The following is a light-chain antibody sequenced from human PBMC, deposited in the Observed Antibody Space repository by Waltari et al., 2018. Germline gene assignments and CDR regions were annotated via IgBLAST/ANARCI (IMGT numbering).Light chain of an antibody. CDR2: EVT. Sequence: QSGLTQPASVSGSPGQSITISCTGTSRDVGNYNLVSWYQQYAGKAPKLMVYEVTTRASGVSDRFSGSKSGNTASLTISGLQSEDEADYYCCSYVGLGIYVFGTGTKVTVL. V-gene: IGLV2-23*02. J-gene: IGLJ1*01. CDR1: SRDVGNYNL. CDR3: CSYVGLGIYV.